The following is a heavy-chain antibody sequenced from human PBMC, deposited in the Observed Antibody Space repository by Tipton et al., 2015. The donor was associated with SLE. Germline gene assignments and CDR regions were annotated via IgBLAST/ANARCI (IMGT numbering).Heavy chain of an antibody. CDR3: ARVGYNWNYYRYYYYYGMDV. CDR1: GASISSGSYC. CDR2: IYTSGST. V-gene: IGHV4-61*09. J-gene: IGHJ6*02. D-gene: IGHD1-7*01. Sequence: LRLSCTVSGASISSGSYCWSWIRQPAGKGLEWIGHIYTSGSTNYNPSLKSRVTISVDTSKNQFSLKLSSVTAADTAVYYCARVGYNWNYYRYYYYYGMDVWGQGTTVTVSS.